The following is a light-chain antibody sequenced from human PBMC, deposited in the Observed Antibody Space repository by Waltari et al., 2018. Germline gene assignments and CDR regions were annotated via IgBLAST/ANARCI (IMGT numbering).Light chain of an antibody. V-gene: IGKV3-20*01. CDR3: QHYVRLPAT. CDR2: GAS. Sequence: EIVLTQSRGTLSLSPGESATLSCRASQSVSRSLAWYQQKPGQAPRLLIYGASNRATGIPDRFSGSGSGTDFSLIITRLEPEDFAMYYCQHYVRLPATFGQGTKVEIK. CDR1: QSVSRS. J-gene: IGKJ1*01.